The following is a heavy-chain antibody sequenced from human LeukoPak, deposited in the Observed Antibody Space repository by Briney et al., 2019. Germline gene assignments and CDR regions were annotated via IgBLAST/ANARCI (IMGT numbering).Heavy chain of an antibody. D-gene: IGHD3-10*01. CDR3: ARDGTKLAWFGELRITRYYYYYMDV. CDR1: GYTFNSHG. Sequence: GASVKVSCKASGYTFNSHGITWVRQAPGQGLEWMGWISAYNGNTNYAQKLQGRVTMTTDTSTSTAYMELRSLRSDDTAVYYCARDGTKLAWFGELRITRYYYYYMDVWGKGTTVTISS. CDR2: ISAYNGNT. V-gene: IGHV1-18*01. J-gene: IGHJ6*03.